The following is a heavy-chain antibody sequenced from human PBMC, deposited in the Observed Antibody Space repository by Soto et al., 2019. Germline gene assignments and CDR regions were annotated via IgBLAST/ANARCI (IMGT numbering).Heavy chain of an antibody. CDR3: AKDHHATYDILTGYYWPFDY. V-gene: IGHV3-23*01. D-gene: IGHD3-9*01. CDR1: GFTFSSYA. Sequence: GGSLRLSCAASGFTFSSYAMSWVRQAPGKGLEWVSAISGSGGSTYYADSVKGRFTISRDNSKNTLYLQMNSLRAEDTAVYYCAKDHHATYDILTGYYWPFDYWDQGTLVTVSS. CDR2: ISGSGGST. J-gene: IGHJ4*02.